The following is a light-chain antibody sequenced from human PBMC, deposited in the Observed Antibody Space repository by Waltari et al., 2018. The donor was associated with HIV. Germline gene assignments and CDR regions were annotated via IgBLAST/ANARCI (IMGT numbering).Light chain of an antibody. Sequence: DIQMTQSPSTLSASVGDRVTITCRASQSISSWLAWYQQKPGKAPKLLIYKASSLESGVPSRFSGSGSGTEFTLTISSLQPDDFATYYCQQANSFPFTFGQGTKVEIK. CDR3: QQANSFPFT. CDR2: KAS. CDR1: QSISSW. J-gene: IGKJ2*01. V-gene: IGKV1-5*03.